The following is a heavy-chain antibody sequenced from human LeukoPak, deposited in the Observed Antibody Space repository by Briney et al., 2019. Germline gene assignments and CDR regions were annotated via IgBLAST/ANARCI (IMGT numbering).Heavy chain of an antibody. CDR1: GYAFTDYY. Sequence: ASVKASCKASGYAFTDYYLHWVRQAPGQGLEWMGWISPNTGDTNYAQKFQGRVTMTSDTSITTAYMELSSLRSDDTAVYYCAGPRHNWNYPDVWGQGTTVTISS. J-gene: IGHJ6*02. CDR3: AGPRHNWNYPDV. D-gene: IGHD1-7*01. CDR2: ISPNTGDT. V-gene: IGHV1-2*02.